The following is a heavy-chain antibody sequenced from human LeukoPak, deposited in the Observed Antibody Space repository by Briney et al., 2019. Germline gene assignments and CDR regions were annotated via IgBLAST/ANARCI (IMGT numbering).Heavy chain of an antibody. V-gene: IGHV4-39*01. CDR1: GGSISSSSYY. CDR2: IYYSGST. J-gene: IGHJ6*03. D-gene: IGHD5-18*01. Sequence: SETLSLTCTVSGGSISSSSYYWGWIRQPPGKGLEWIGSIYYSGSTYYNPSLKSRVTISVDTSKNQFSLKLSSVTAADTAVYYCARHVDTAMATGSYYYYMDVWGKGTTVTISS. CDR3: ARHVDTAMATGSYYYYMDV.